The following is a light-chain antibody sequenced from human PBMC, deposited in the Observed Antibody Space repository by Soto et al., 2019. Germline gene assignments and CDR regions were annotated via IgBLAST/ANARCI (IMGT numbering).Light chain of an antibody. V-gene: IGLV1-44*01. CDR3: AAWDDSLNGPV. Sequence: QSVLTQPPSASGTPGQRVTISCSGSSSNIGINTVNWYQQLPGTAPKLLIYSSNQRPSGVPDRFSGSKSGTSASLAISGLQSEDEADYCCAAWDDSLNGPVFGTGTKLTVL. CDR2: SSN. CDR1: SSNIGINT. J-gene: IGLJ1*01.